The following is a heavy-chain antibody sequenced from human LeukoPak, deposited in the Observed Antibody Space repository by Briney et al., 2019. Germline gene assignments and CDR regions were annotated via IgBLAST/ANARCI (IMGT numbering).Heavy chain of an antibody. Sequence: PSETLCLTCTVSGGSISSYYWSWIRQPPRKGLEWIGYIYYSGSTNYNPSLKSRVTISVDTSKNQFSLKLSSVTAADTAVYYCARGIAADYWGQGTLVTVSS. J-gene: IGHJ4*02. CDR1: GGSISSYY. V-gene: IGHV4-59*01. D-gene: IGHD6-13*01. CDR2: IYYSGST. CDR3: ARGIAADY.